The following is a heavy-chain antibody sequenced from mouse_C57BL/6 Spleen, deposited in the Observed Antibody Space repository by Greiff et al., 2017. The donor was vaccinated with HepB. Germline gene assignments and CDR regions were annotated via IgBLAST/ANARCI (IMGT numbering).Heavy chain of an antibody. CDR1: GYAFSSSW. D-gene: IGHD1-1*01. CDR2: IYPGDGDT. J-gene: IGHJ1*03. V-gene: IGHV1-82*01. Sequence: QVQLKQSGPELVKPGASVKISCKASGYAFSSSWMNWVKQRPGKGLEWIGRIYPGDGDTNYNGKFKGKATLTADKSSSTAYMQLSSLTSEDSAVYFCARSHYCGSSDWYFDVWGTGTTVTVSS. CDR3: ARSHYCGSSDWYFDV.